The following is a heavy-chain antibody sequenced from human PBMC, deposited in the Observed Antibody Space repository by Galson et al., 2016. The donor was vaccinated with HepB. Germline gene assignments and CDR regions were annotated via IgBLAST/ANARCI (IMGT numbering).Heavy chain of an antibody. V-gene: IGHV3-23*01. J-gene: IGHJ4*02. Sequence: SLRLSCAASGFTFSTYAMGWVRQAPGKGLEWVSTIKTSGGNTYYADSVKGRFTISRDNSQNTVHLEMNSLTAEDTALYYCARAHILITALKPYFFGVWGQGTRVIVSS. D-gene: IGHD1-14*01. CDR3: ARAHILITALKPYFFGV. CDR1: GFTFSTYA. CDR2: IKTSGGNT.